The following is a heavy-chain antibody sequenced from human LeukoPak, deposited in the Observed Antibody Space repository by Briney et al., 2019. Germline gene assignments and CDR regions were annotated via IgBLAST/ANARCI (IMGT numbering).Heavy chain of an antibody. J-gene: IGHJ5*02. CDR1: RDSVSSNSVT. CDR3: ARRLTQYDCFDP. Sequence: SQTLSLTCAISRDSVSSNSVTSNWIRQSPSRGLEWLGRTYYRSTWYNDYAVSVRGRITVNPDTSKNQFSLHLNSVTPEDTAVYYCARRLTQYDCFDPWGQGILVTVSS. V-gene: IGHV6-1*01. CDR2: TYYRSTWYN. D-gene: IGHD2-2*01.